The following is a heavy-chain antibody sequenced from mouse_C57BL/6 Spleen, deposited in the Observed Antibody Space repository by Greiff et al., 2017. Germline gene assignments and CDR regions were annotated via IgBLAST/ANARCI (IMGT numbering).Heavy chain of an antibody. V-gene: IGHV1-55*01. Sequence: VQLQQPGAELVKPGASVKMSCKASGYTFTSYWITWVKQRPGQGLEWIGDIYPGSGSTNDNEKFKSKATLTVDTSSSTAYMQLSSLTSEDSAVYYCARGGYYGSSFSYAMDYWGQGTSVTVSS. CDR3: ARGGYYGSSFSYAMDY. J-gene: IGHJ4*01. CDR2: IYPGSGST. D-gene: IGHD1-1*01. CDR1: GYTFTSYW.